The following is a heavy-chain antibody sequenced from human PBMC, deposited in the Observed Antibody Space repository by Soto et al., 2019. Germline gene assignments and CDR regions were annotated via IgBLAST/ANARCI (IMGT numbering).Heavy chain of an antibody. V-gene: IGHV3-9*01. CDR2: ISWNSGSL. CDR3: AKVSSVTFDY. Sequence: EVQLVESGGGLVQPGRSLRLSCAASGFTFDDYAMHWVRQAQGKGLEWVSGISWNSGSLGYADSVKGRFTISRDNANNSLYLQMNSLRAEDTALYYCAKVSSVTFDYWGQGTLVTVSS. CDR1: GFTFDDYA. J-gene: IGHJ4*02.